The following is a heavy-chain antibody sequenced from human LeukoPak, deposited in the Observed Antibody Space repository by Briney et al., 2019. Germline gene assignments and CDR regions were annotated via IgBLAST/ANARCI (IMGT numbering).Heavy chain of an antibody. CDR1: DGSISNYY. D-gene: IGHD6-13*01. J-gene: IGHJ4*02. Sequence: SETLSLTCTVSDGSISNYYWAWIRQPAGKGLEWIGRMYSSGRTNYNLSLKSRVTMSVDTSKNHFSLELASVTAADTAVYYCAREAGSNWSNFDYWGQGTLVTVSS. CDR3: AREAGSNWSNFDY. V-gene: IGHV4-4*07. CDR2: MYSSGRT.